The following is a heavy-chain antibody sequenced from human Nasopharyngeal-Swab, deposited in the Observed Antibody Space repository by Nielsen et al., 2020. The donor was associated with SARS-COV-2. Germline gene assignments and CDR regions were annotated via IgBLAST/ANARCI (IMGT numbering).Heavy chain of an antibody. V-gene: IGHV1-8*01. D-gene: IGHD3-22*01. CDR3: ATYYYDSSGYLVVDY. J-gene: IGHJ4*02. Sequence: GSVKVSCKASGYTFTRYDINWVRQATGQGLEWMGWMNPDSGNTGYAQKFQGRVTMTRNTSISTAYMELSSLRSEDTAVYYCATYYYDSSGYLVVDYWGQGTRVTVSS. CDR1: GYTFTRYD. CDR2: MNPDSGNT.